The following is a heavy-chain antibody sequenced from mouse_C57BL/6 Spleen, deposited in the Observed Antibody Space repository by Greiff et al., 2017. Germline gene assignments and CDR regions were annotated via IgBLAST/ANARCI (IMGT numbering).Heavy chain of an antibody. CDR2: IDPSDSYT. CDR3: ARASNLSYFDY. J-gene: IGHJ2*01. CDR1: GYTFTSYW. V-gene: IGHV1-69*01. D-gene: IGHD6-1*01. Sequence: QVQLQQPGAELVMPGASVKLSCKASGYTFTSYWMHWVKQRPGQGLEWIGEIDPSDSYTNYNQKFKGKSTVTVDKSSSTAYMQLSSLTSEDSAVYCCARASNLSYFDYWGQGTTLTVSS.